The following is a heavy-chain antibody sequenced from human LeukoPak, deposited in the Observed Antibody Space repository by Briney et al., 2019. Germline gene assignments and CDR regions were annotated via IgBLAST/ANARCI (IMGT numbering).Heavy chain of an antibody. D-gene: IGHD1-26*01. V-gene: IGHV3-49*04. CDR3: NREAWELLDY. Sequence: GGSLRLSCTASGFTFGDYAMTWVRQAPGKGLEWVGFIRGNAHGGTAEYAASVKGRFTISRDDSKSIAYLQMKSLKTEDTAVYYCNREAWELLDYWGQGTLVTVSS. CDR1: GFTFGDYA. J-gene: IGHJ4*02. CDR2: IRGNAHGGTA.